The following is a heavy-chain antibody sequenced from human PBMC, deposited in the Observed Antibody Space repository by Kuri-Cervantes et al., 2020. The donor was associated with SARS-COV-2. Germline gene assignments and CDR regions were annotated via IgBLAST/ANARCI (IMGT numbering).Heavy chain of an antibody. D-gene: IGHD3-9*01. CDR1: GGSVSSGTKF. CDR2: INHSGST. J-gene: IGHJ4*02. Sequence: SQTLSLTCAVSGGSVSSGTKFWSWIRQPPGKGLEWIGEINHSGSTNYNPSLKSRVIISVDTSKNQFSLKLSSVTAADTAVYYCAREYYDILTGHQLFDYWGQGTLVTSPQ. V-gene: IGHV4-34*01. CDR3: AREYYDILTGHQLFDY.